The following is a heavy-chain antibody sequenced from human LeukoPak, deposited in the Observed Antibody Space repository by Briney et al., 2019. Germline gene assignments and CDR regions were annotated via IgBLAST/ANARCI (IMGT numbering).Heavy chain of an antibody. CDR1: GFTFSSFG. CDR2: IRRDGDVI. V-gene: IGHV3-30*02. D-gene: IGHD2-15*01. CDR3: ARRAGGRDFDY. J-gene: IGHJ4*02. Sequence: GGSLRLSCEASGFTFSSFGMHWVRQAPGKGLEWVAFIRRDGDVIYYADSVKGRFTISRDNSRNMVYLQMNSLRAEDTAVYYCARRAGGRDFDYWGQGTLVTVSS.